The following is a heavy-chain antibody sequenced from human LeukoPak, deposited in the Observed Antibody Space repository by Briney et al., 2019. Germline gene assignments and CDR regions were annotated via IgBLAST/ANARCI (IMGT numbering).Heavy chain of an antibody. CDR3: LRDLNWSLDQ. CDR1: GFTFSSSA. CDR2: IKSDGITI. V-gene: IGHV3-74*01. J-gene: IGHJ4*02. Sequence: GGSLRLSCAASGFTFSSSAMSWVRQAPGKGLEWVSRIKSDGITITYADSVKGRFTISRDNAKNTPYLQMNSLRAEDTAVYYCLRDLNWSLDQWGQGTLVTVSS. D-gene: IGHD1-20*01.